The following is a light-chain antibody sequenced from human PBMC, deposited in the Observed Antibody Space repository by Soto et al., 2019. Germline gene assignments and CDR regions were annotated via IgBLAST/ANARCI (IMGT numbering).Light chain of an antibody. J-gene: IGKJ2*01. CDR3: QQYNNWAFT. V-gene: IGKV3-15*01. CDR2: DAS. CDR1: QIVSNG. Sequence: EIVMTQSPATLSVSPGERATLSCRASQIVSNGLAWYQQNPGQAPRLLIYDASTRATGIPARFSGSGSGTEFTLTISSLQSEDFAVYYCQQYNNWAFTFGQGTKLEIK.